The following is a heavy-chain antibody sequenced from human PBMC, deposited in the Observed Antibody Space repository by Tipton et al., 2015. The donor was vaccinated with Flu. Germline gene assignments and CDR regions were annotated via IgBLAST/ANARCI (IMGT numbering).Heavy chain of an antibody. V-gene: IGHV4-4*02. CDR1: GGSISSTAW. CDR3: ARDRAIVSTHSFHYGMDV. CDR2: VYHDGST. D-gene: IGHD3-22*01. J-gene: IGHJ6*02. Sequence: TLSLTCAVSGGSISSTAWWSWVRQAPGKGLEWIGEVYHDGSTNYNPSLKSRVTMSVDMSKNQFSLKLNSVTAADTAVYYCARDRAIVSTHSFHYGMDVWGQGTTVTVSS.